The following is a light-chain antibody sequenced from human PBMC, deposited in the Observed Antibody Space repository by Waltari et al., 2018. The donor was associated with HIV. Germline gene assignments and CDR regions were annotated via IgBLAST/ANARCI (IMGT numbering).Light chain of an antibody. CDR3: QQYLDWPPWT. J-gene: IGKJ1*01. CDR2: GAS. Sequence: EIVMTQSPATLSVSAGERATLSCRASQNIGGNLAWYQQRHGPPPRLLVYGASSREPGIPARVSGRGSGTEFTLTISSLESDDSAVYYCQQYLDWPPWTFGQGTKV. V-gene: IGKV3D-15*01. CDR1: QNIGGN.